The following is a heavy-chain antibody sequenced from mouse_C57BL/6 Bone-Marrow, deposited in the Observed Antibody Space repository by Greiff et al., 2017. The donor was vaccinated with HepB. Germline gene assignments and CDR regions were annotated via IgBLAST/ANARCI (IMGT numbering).Heavy chain of an antibody. V-gene: IGHV1-62-2*01. CDR2: FYPGSGSI. Sequence: QVQLQQSGAELVKPGASVKLSCKASGYTFPEYTIHWVKQRSGQGLAWIGWFYPGSGSIKDNEKFKDTATLTADKSSRTVYMALSRLTSEDSAVYFCARHEDLGAWDSFAYWGQGTLVTVSA. J-gene: IGHJ3*01. D-gene: IGHD4-1*01. CDR3: ARHEDLGAWDSFAY. CDR1: GYTFPEYT.